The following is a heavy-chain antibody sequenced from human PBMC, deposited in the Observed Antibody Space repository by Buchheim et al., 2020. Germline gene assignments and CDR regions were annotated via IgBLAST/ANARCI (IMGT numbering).Heavy chain of an antibody. J-gene: IGHJ6*02. CDR3: SKDYDAKLRDPYYYGMDV. D-gene: IGHD3-3*01. Sequence: QVQLVESGGGVVQPGRSLRLSCAASGFTFSSYGMHWVRQAPGKGLEWVAVISYDGCNKYYADSVKGRFTIPRDNSKNTLYLQMNSLRAEDTAVYYCSKDYDAKLRDPYYYGMDVWGQGTT. CDR1: GFTFSSYG. CDR2: ISYDGCNK. V-gene: IGHV3-30*18.